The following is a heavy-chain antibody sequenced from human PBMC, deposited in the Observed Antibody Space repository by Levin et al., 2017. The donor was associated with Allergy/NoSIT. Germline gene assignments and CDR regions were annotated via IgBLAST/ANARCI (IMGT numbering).Heavy chain of an antibody. Sequence: GGSLRLSCAASGFTFSSYSMNWVRQAPGKGLEWVSYISSSSSTIYYADSVKGRFTISRDNAKNSLYLQMNSLRDEDTAVYYCARDEVVYNWNDRLSGIDYWGQGTLVTVSS. CDR2: ISSSSSTI. J-gene: IGHJ4*02. D-gene: IGHD1-1*01. CDR3: ARDEVVYNWNDRLSGIDY. CDR1: GFTFSSYS. V-gene: IGHV3-48*02.